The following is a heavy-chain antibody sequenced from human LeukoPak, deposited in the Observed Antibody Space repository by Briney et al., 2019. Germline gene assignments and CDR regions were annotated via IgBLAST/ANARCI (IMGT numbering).Heavy chain of an antibody. Sequence: SETLSLTCAVYGESMIGHYWTWIRQPPGKRLEWIGEIHHSGDTNSNPSLKNRVTMSIDMSKNQFSLKVKSVTTADTAVYYCVRATANGSGRAYDHWAQGNLVPVSS. J-gene: IGHJ4*02. D-gene: IGHD3-10*01. CDR1: GESMIGHY. CDR3: VRATANGSGRAYDH. CDR2: IHHSGDT. V-gene: IGHV4-34*01.